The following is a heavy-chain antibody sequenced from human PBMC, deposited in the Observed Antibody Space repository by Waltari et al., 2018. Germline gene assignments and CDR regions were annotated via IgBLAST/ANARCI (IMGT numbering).Heavy chain of an antibody. CDR3: ARVLRYFDWLSDAAFDI. J-gene: IGHJ3*02. Sequence: QVQLVQSGAEVKKPGASVKVSCKASGYTFTSYDINWVRQATGQGLEWMGWMNPNSCNTGYAQKFQGRVTMTRNTSISTAYMELSSLRSEDTAVYYCARVLRYFDWLSDAAFDIWGQGTMVTVSS. CDR1: GYTFTSYD. V-gene: IGHV1-8*01. D-gene: IGHD3-9*01. CDR2: MNPNSCNT.